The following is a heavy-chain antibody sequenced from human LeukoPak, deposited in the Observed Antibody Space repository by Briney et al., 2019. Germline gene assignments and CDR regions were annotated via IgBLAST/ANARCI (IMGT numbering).Heavy chain of an antibody. CDR3: ANSYYYGSGSYSPDY. D-gene: IGHD3-10*01. V-gene: IGHV3-23*01. CDR1: GFTFSSYA. CDR2: ISGSGGST. J-gene: IGHJ4*02. Sequence: GGSLRLSCAASGFTFSSYAMSWVRQAPGKGLEWVSAISGSGGSTYYADSVKGRFTISRDNSKNTLYLQMNSLRAEDTSVYYCANSYYYGSGSYSPDYWGQGTLVTVSS.